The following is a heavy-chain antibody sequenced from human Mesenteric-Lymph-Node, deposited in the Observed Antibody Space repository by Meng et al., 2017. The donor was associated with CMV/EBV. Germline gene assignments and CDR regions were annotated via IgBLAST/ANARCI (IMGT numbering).Heavy chain of an antibody. V-gene: IGHV3-7*01. CDR1: GFTFSTFW. CDR3: ARSTVVHWGIKDH. D-gene: IGHD7-27*01. CDR2: INHNGSEN. Sequence: GGSLRLSCAASGFTFSTFWMSWVRQAPGKGLEWVANINHNGSENYYVDSVKGRFTISRDNAKNSLSLQMNSLRPEDTAVYYCARSTVVHWGIKDHWGQGTLVTVSS. J-gene: IGHJ4*02.